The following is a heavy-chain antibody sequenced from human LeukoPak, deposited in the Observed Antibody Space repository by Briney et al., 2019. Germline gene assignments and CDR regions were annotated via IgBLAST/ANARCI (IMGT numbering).Heavy chain of an antibody. CDR2: FDPEDGET. CDR3: ATDPYYYDSSGYYY. V-gene: IGHV1-24*01. CDR1: GYTLTELS. J-gene: IGHJ4*02. D-gene: IGHD3-22*01. Sequence: ASVKVSCKVSGYTLTELSMHWVRQAPGKGLEWMGGFDPEDGETIYAQKFQGRVTMTEDTSTDTAYMELSSLRSEDTAVYYCATDPYYYDSSGYYYWGQGTLVTVSS.